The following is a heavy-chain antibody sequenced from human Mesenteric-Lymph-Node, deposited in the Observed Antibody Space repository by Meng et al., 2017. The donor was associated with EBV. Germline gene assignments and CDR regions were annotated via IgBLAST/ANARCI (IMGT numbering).Heavy chain of an antibody. Sequence: HTPLKWAVPTQPEPPPGPTPTCPVSWFLLSRGGMSVAWIRQPPGKALEWLALIYWDDDKRYSPSLKNRLTINKDTPKNQVVLTMTNMDPVDTATYYCAQRQNRWPGWFDPWGQGTLVTVSS. CDR3: AQRQNRWPGWFDP. D-gene: IGHD5-24*01. CDR2: IYWDDDK. V-gene: IGHV2-5*02. J-gene: IGHJ5*02. CDR1: WFLLSRGGMS.